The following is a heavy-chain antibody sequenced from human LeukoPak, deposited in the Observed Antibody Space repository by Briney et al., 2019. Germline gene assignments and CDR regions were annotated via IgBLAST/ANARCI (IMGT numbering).Heavy chain of an antibody. CDR1: GGSIRSSSYY. J-gene: IGHJ4*02. D-gene: IGHD6-19*01. CDR2: IYYSGSN. CDR3: ARQVVAVAGTGYFDY. V-gene: IGHV4-39*01. Sequence: SETLSLTCTVSGGSIRSSSYYWGWIPQPPGKGLEWIGSIYYSGSNYYNVSLKSGGTISVDTSKNQFLLKLNSVTAADTAVYFCARQVVAVAGTGYFDYRGQGTLVTVSS.